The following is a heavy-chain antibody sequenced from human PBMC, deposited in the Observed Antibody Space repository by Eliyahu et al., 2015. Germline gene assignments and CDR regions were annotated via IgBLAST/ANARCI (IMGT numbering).Heavy chain of an antibody. J-gene: IGHJ5*01. CDR2: IYWDDDK. CDR1: GFSLTSGGVG. Sequence: QITLKESGPTLVKPTQTVRLTCTFSGFSLTSGGVGVGWIRQAPGKALEWLAVIYWDDDKRYSPSLKSRITITKDTSKNQVVLTMTNMDPVDTGTYYCAHRQESNWFDSWGQGTLVTVSS. CDR3: AHRQESNWFDS. V-gene: IGHV2-5*02.